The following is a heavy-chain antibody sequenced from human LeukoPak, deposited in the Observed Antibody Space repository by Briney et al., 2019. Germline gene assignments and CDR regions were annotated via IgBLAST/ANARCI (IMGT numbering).Heavy chain of an antibody. D-gene: IGHD3-22*01. CDR1: GFTFSSYS. J-gene: IGHJ6*02. CDR3: ARDPGSSGYYFTNYYYGMDV. Sequence: GGSLRLSCAASGFTFSSYSMNWVRQAPGKGLEWVSYISSSSSTIYYADSVKGRFAISRDNAKNSLYLQMNSLRAEDTAVYYCARDPGSSGYYFTNYYYGMDVWGQGTTVTVSS. CDR2: ISSSSSTI. V-gene: IGHV3-48*01.